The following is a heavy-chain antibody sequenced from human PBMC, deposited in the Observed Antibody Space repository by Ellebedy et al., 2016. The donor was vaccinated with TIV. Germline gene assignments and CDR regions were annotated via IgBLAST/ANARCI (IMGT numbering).Heavy chain of an antibody. CDR3: AKERDPLASTSFDS. Sequence: LSLTCATSGFTFSHYGMQWVRQAPGEGLEWVAVIAHDGSVIHYADSVKGRFTISRDNSKNTLSLQMYSLRPEDTAVYYCAKERDPLASTSFDSWGQGNLVTVSS. CDR2: IAHDGSVI. V-gene: IGHV3-30*18. CDR1: GFTFSHYG. J-gene: IGHJ4*02. D-gene: IGHD1-1*01.